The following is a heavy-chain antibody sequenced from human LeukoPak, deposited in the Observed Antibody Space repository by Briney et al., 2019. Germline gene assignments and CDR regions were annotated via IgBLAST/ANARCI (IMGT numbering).Heavy chain of an antibody. V-gene: IGHV4-38-2*02. CDR3: AREEYDYGDYDPSSFFDY. Sequence: SQTLSLTCTVSGGSISSGYYWGWIRQPPGKGLEWIGSIYHSGSTYYNPSLKSRVTISVDTSKNQFSLKLSSVTAADTAVYYCAREEYDYGDYDPSSFFDYWGQGTLVTVSS. D-gene: IGHD4-17*01. J-gene: IGHJ4*02. CDR1: GGSISSGYY. CDR2: IYHSGST.